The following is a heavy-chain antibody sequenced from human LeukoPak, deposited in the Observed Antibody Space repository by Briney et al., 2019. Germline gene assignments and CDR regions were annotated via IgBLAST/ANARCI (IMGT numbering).Heavy chain of an antibody. J-gene: IGHJ3*02. CDR3: ARGPSQWLVRDDAFDI. D-gene: IGHD6-19*01. V-gene: IGHV4-34*01. CDR1: GGSFSGYY. CDR2: INHSGST. Sequence: PSETLSLTCAVYGGSFSGYYWSWIRQPPGKGLEWIGEINHSGSTNYNPSLKSRVTISADTSKNQFSLKLCSVTAADTAVYYCARGPSQWLVRDDAFDIWGQGTMVTVSS.